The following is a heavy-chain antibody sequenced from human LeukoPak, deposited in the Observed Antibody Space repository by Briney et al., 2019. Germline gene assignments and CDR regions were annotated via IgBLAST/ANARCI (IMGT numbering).Heavy chain of an antibody. D-gene: IGHD6-13*01. CDR1: GGSFSGYY. CDR2: INHSGST. Sequence: SETLSLTCAVYGGSFSGYYWSWIRQPPGKGLEWIGEINHSGSTNYNPSLKSRVTISVDTSKNQFSLKLSSVTAADTAVYYCARGKSRVFNWFDPWGQGTLVTVPS. CDR3: ARGKSRVFNWFDP. J-gene: IGHJ5*02. V-gene: IGHV4-34*01.